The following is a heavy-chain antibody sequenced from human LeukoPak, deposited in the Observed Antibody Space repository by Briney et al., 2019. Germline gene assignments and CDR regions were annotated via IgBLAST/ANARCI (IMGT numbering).Heavy chain of an antibody. V-gene: IGHV3-7*01. CDR3: ARYGNGAWLGHYAFDM. CDR1: GGSISSYY. CDR2: IKQDGSEK. J-gene: IGHJ3*02. D-gene: IGHD6-19*01. Sequence: PSETLSLTCTVSGGSISSYYWSWVRQAPGKGLEWVANIKQDGSEKYYVDSVKGRFTISRDNAENSLYLQMNSLRAEDTAVYYCARYGNGAWLGHYAFDMWGQGTMVTVSS.